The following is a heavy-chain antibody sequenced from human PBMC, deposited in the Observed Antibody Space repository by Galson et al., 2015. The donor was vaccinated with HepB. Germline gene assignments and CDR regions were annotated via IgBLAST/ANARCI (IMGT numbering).Heavy chain of an antibody. J-gene: IGHJ4*02. CDR3: ARDADLYCSSTSCPSGDFDY. V-gene: IGHV1-18*04. Sequence: SVKVSCKASGYTFTSYGISWVRQAPGQGLGWMGWISAYNGNTNYAQKLQGRVTMTTDTSTSTAYMELRSLRSDDTAVYYCARDADLYCSSTSCPSGDFDYWGQGTLVTVSS. CDR1: GYTFTSYG. CDR2: ISAYNGNT. D-gene: IGHD2-2*01.